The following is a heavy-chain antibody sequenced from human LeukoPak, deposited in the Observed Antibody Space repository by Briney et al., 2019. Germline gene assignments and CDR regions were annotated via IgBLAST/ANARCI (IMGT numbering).Heavy chain of an antibody. CDR1: GYTFTSYD. Sequence: ASVRVSCKASGYTFTSYDINWVRQATGQGLEWMGWMNPNSGNTGYAQKFQGRVTITRNTSISTAYMELSSLRSEDTAVYYCARGPYIGSAFDIWGQGTMVTVSS. CDR3: ARGPYIGSAFDI. V-gene: IGHV1-8*03. J-gene: IGHJ3*02. D-gene: IGHD5-12*01. CDR2: MNPNSGNT.